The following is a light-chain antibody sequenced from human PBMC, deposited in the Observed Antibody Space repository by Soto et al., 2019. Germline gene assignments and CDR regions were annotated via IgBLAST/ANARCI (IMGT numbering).Light chain of an antibody. CDR3: QQYGSSGYT. CDR2: GAS. V-gene: IGKV3-20*01. CDR1: QSVSSSY. J-gene: IGKJ2*01. Sequence: EIVLTQSPGTLSLSPGERATLSCRASQSVSSSYLAWYQQKPGQAPRLLIYGASSRATGIPDRFSGSGSGTDFTLTMSRREPEDFAVYYCQQYGSSGYTFGQGTKLEIK.